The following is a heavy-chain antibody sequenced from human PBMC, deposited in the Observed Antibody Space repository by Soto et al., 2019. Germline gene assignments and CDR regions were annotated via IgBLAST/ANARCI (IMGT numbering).Heavy chain of an antibody. Sequence: GGSLRLSCAASGFTFSSYAMSWVRQAPGKGLEWVSAISGSGGSTYYADSVKGRFTISRDNSKNTLYLQMNSLRAEDTAVYYCAKVDCSSTSCYAHDYWGQGTLVTVSS. D-gene: IGHD2-2*01. CDR1: GFTFSSYA. J-gene: IGHJ4*02. V-gene: IGHV3-23*01. CDR2: ISGSGGST. CDR3: AKVDCSSTSCYAHDY.